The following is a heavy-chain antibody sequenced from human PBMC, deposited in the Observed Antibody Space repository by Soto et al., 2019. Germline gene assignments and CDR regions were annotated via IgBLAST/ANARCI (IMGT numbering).Heavy chain of an antibody. CDR1: GGSISTGGYY. CDR2: FYYSGST. CDR3: ARSVFP. J-gene: IGHJ5*02. Sequence: QVQLQESGPGLVKPSQTLSLTCTVSGGSISTGGYYWNWIRQHPGKGLEWIGYFYYSGSTDYNRSLKSRVTISGNTSKNQFSLKLSSVTTADTAVYYCARSVFPWGQGTLVTVSS. V-gene: IGHV4-31*03.